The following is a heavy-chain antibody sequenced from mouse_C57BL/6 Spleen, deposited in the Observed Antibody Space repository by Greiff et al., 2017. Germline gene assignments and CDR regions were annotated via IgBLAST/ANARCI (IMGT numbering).Heavy chain of an antibody. CDR2: IRLKSDNYAT. CDR3: IRYDGYYGFAY. CDR1: GFTFSNYW. Sequence: EVQLVESGGGLVQPGGSMKLSCVASGFTFSNYWMNWVRQSPEKGLEWVAQIRLKSDNYATHYAESVKGRFTISRDDSKSSVYLQMNNLRAEDTGIYYCIRYDGYYGFAYWGQGTLVTVSA. V-gene: IGHV6-3*01. J-gene: IGHJ3*01. D-gene: IGHD2-3*01.